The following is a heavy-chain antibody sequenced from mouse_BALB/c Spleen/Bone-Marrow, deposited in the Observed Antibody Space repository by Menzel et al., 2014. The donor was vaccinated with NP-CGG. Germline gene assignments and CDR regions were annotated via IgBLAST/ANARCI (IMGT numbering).Heavy chain of an antibody. J-gene: IGHJ3*01. V-gene: IGHV14-3*02. D-gene: IGHD2-14*01. CDR1: GFNIKDTY. Sequence: EVQLQQSGAELVKPGASVKLSCTASGFNIKDTYMHWVKQRPKQGLEWIGRIDPANGNTKYDPKFQGKATITTDTSSNTAYLQLRSLTSEDTAVYYCARYDYRYSWFAYWGQGTLVTVSA. CDR2: IDPANGNT. CDR3: ARYDYRYSWFAY.